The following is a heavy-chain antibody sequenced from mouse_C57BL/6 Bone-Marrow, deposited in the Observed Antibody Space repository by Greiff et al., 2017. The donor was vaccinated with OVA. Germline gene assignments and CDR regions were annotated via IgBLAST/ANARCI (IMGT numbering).Heavy chain of an antibody. CDR1: GYTFTNYW. D-gene: IGHD1-1*01. Sequence: QVQLQQSGAELVRPGTSVKMSCKASGYTFTNYWIGWAKQRPGHGLEWIGDIYPGGGYTNYNEKFKGKATLTADKSSSTAYMQFSSLTSEDSAIYYCARLDYNGISYAMYNWGQGTSVTVSS. CDR3: ARLDYNGISYAMYN. V-gene: IGHV1-63*01. J-gene: IGHJ4*01. CDR2: IYPGGGYT.